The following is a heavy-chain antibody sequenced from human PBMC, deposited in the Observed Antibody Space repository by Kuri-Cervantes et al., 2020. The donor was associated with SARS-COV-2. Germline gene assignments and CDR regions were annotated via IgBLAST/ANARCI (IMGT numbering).Heavy chain of an antibody. CDR3: ARDSRGWNWFDP. J-gene: IGHJ5*02. D-gene: IGHD6-19*01. CDR2: INTNTGNP. V-gene: IGHV7-4-1*02. Sequence: ASVKVSCKASGYTFTSYAMHWVRQAPGQGLEGLGWINTNTGNPTYAQGFTGRFVFSLDTSVRTAYLQISSLKAVDTAVYYCARDSRGWNWFDPWGQGTPVTVSS. CDR1: GYTFTSYA.